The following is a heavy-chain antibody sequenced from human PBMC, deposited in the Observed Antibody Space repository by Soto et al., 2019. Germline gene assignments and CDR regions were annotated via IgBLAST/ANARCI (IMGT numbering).Heavy chain of an antibody. Sequence: ASVKVSCKASGYTFTSYGISWVLQAPGQGLEWMGWISAYNGNTNYAQKLQGRVTMTTDTSTSTAYMELRSLRSDDTAVYYCARVEYCSGGSCYSQYFQHWGQGTLVTVSS. CDR1: GYTFTSYG. V-gene: IGHV1-18*01. CDR3: ARVEYCSGGSCYSQYFQH. CDR2: ISAYNGNT. D-gene: IGHD2-15*01. J-gene: IGHJ1*01.